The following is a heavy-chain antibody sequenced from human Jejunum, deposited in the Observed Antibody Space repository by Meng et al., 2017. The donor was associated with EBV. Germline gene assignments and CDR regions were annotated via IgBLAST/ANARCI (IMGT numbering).Heavy chain of an antibody. CDR1: GLTFSGHA. D-gene: IGHD3-16*01. J-gene: IGHJ4*02. V-gene: IGHV3-30-3*01. CDR2: ISNDGNNK. Sequence: QWQLLESGGGVIQPGRSLRLSCAASGLTFSGHAMQWVRQAPGKGLKWVAIISNDGNNKYYADSVKGRFTISRDNSKNTLYLQMNSLRVDDTALYYCTREWGADYWGQGTLVTVSS. CDR3: TREWGADY.